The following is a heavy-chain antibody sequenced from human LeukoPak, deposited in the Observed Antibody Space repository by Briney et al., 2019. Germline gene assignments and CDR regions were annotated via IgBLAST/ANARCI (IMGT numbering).Heavy chain of an antibody. V-gene: IGHV3-30*02. D-gene: IGHD3-16*01. J-gene: IGHJ6*03. CDR2: IRYDGNNK. CDR3: AKGFGGYYYYYMDV. Sequence: GGSLRLSCAASGFIFSTYGMYWVRQAPGKGLEGVAFIRYDGNNKYYGDFVKGRFTISRDNSNNTLYLQMNSLRAEDTAVYYCAKGFGGYYYYYMDVWGKGTTVTVSS. CDR1: GFIFSTYG.